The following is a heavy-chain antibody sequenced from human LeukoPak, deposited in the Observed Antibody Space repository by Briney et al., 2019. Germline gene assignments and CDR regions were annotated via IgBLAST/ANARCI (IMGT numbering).Heavy chain of an antibody. Sequence: GGSLRLSCAASGFTVSTNYMSWVRQAPGKGLEWVSVIYSGGSTYYADSVKGRFTISRDNSKNTLYLQMNSLRPEDTAVYYCATSYCSGGTCYPQYFQHWGQGTLVTVSS. D-gene: IGHD2-15*01. V-gene: IGHV3-66*02. J-gene: IGHJ1*01. CDR2: IYSGGST. CDR1: GFTVSTNY. CDR3: ATSYCSGGTCYPQYFQH.